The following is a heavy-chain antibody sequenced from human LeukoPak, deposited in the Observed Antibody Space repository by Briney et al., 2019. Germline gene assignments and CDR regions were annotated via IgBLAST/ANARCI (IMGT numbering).Heavy chain of an antibody. Sequence: SETLSLTCAVHGRSFRGYYCSWIRQPPGKGLEWNVEIKQSGSTDYNPSPKRQVTMAAATSETPFSLTLSSVTGVGTAVYYCAKGRRVRSSGWESANWYFDLWGRGTLVTVSS. CDR3: AKGRRVRSSGWESANWYFDL. CDR2: IKQSGST. D-gene: IGHD6-19*01. CDR1: GRSFRGYY. V-gene: IGHV4-34*01. J-gene: IGHJ2*01.